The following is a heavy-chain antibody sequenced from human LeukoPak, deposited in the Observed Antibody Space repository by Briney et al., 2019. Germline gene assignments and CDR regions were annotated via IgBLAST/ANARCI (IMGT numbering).Heavy chain of an antibody. CDR2: INPSGGST. D-gene: IGHD3-22*01. CDR3: ARGSNYYDSSGYPDSFDY. J-gene: IGHJ4*02. V-gene: IGHV1-46*01. Sequence: ASVKVSCKASGYTFTSYYMHWVRQAPGQGLEWMGIINPSGGSTSYAQKFQGRVTMTRDTSTSTVYMELSSLRSEDTAVYYCARGSNYYDSSGYPDSFDYWGQGTLVTVSS. CDR1: GYTFTSYY.